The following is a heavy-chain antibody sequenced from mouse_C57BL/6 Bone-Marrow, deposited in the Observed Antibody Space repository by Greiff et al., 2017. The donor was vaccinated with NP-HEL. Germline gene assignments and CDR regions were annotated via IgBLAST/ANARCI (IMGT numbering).Heavy chain of an antibody. CDR2: IYPVSGET. Sequence: QVQLQQSGAELASPGASVTLSCKASGYTFTDHIMNWVKKRPGQGLEWIGRIYPVSGETTYNQKFMGKATFSVDRSSSTVYMVLNSLTSEDPAVYYCVLTGTDYYAMDYWGQGTSVTVSS. CDR3: VLTGTDYYAMDY. J-gene: IGHJ4*01. CDR1: GYTFTDHI. V-gene: IGHV1-11*01. D-gene: IGHD4-1*01.